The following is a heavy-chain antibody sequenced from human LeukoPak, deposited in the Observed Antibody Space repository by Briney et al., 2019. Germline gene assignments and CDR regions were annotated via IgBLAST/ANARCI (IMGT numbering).Heavy chain of an antibody. J-gene: IGHJ4*02. V-gene: IGHV4-34*01. CDR2: INHSGST. CDR1: GGSFSGYY. Sequence: SGTLSLTCAVYGGSFSGYYWSWIRQPPGKGLEWIGEINHSGSTNYNPSLKSRVTISVDTSKNQFSLKLSSVTAADTAVYYCARVGEYYYGSGSYYSSHYFDYWGQGTLVTVSS. D-gene: IGHD3-10*01. CDR3: ARVGEYYYGSGSYYSSHYFDY.